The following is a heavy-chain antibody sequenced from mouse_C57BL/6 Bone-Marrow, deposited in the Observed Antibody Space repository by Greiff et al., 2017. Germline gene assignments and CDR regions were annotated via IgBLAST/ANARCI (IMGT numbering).Heavy chain of an antibody. CDR1: GYTFTSYW. Sequence: VQLQQPGTELVKPGASVKLSCKASGYTFTSYWMHWVKQRPGQGLEWIGIINPSNGGTNSNEQFKSKATLTVDKSSSTAYMQLRSLTSGDSAVYYCARGYYWSWYFDVWGTGTTVTVSS. CDR3: ARGYYWSWYFDV. CDR2: INPSNGGT. V-gene: IGHV1-53*01. D-gene: IGHD1-1*01. J-gene: IGHJ1*03.